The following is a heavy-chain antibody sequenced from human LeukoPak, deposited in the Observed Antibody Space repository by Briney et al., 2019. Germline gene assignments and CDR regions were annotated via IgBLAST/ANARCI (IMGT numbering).Heavy chain of an antibody. D-gene: IGHD3-22*01. V-gene: IGHV3-15*01. J-gene: IGHJ4*02. CDR3: STERRYYDNTGYFDD. CDR1: GFTFSNAW. CDR2: IKSKTDSGTI. Sequence: PGGSLRLSCAASGFTFSNAWMNWVRQAPGKGLEWVGRIKSKTDSGTIDDAAPVKGRFTISRDDSKNTLFLQMNSLKTEDTGIYYCSTERRYYDNTGYFDDWGQGVLVTVSS.